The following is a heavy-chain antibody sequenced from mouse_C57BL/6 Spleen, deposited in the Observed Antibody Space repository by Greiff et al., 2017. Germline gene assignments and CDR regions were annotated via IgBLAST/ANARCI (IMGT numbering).Heavy chain of an antibody. CDR2: ISYDGSN. V-gene: IGHV3-6*01. J-gene: IGHJ1*03. CDR3: ARYYFYWYFDV. D-gene: IGHD1-1*01. CDR1: GYSITSGYY. Sequence: VQLKESGPGLVKPSQSLSLTCSVTGYSITSGYYWNWIRQFPGNKLEWMGYISYDGSNNYNPSLKNRISITRDTSKNQFFLKLNSVTTEDTATYYCARYYFYWYFDVWGTGTTVTVSS.